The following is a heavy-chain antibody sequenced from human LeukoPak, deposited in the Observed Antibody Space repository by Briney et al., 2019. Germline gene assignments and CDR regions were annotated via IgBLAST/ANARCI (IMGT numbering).Heavy chain of an antibody. V-gene: IGHV4-38-2*01. CDR1: GYSISNGYY. CDR2: LYHSDSA. CDR3: ARQHDSYYYYYIDV. Sequence: SETLSLTCAVSGYSISNGYYWVWIRQPPGRGLEWIGSLYHSDSAYYNTSLRSRVSMSVNTSKNQFSPTLSFVTAADTAVYYCARQHDSYYYYYIDVWGSGTTVTVSS. J-gene: IGHJ6*03.